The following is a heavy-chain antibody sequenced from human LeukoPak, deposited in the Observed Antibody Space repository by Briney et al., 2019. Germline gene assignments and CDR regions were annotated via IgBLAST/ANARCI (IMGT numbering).Heavy chain of an antibody. CDR1: GFTFDDYA. CDR3: ARDLGGHYPSTGTFDY. V-gene: IGHV3-9*01. J-gene: IGHJ4*02. D-gene: IGHD1-1*01. CDR2: ISWNSGSI. Sequence: PGGSLRLSCAASGFTFDDYAMHWVRQAPGKGLEWVSGISWNSGSIGYADSVKGRFTISRDNAKNSLYLQMNSLRAEDTAVYYCARDLGGHYPSTGTFDYWGQGTLVIVSS.